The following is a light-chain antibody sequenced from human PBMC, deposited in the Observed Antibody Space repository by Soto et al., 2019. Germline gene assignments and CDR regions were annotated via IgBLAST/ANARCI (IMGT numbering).Light chain of an antibody. CDR2: GAS. V-gene: IGKV3-15*01. CDR3: QQFGTTLT. Sequence: EIVMTQSPATPSVSPGERATLSCRASQSVSSNLAWYQQKPGQAPRLLIYGASTRATGIPARFSGRGSGTDFTLTISRLEPEDFAVYFCQQFGTTLTFGGGTKVDIK. J-gene: IGKJ4*01. CDR1: QSVSSN.